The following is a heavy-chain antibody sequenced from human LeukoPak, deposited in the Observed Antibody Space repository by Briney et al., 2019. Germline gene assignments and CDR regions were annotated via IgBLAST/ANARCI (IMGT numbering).Heavy chain of an antibody. Sequence: AETLTLTCAVHGDSFSAYFWSWIRQAPGKGLEWIGHIDHRGSSTNKTTHKSGANISVAMYKNYFSLSLNSVTAADTAVYYCATRSSTLAEARCFDDWGQGTVVTVSS. D-gene: IGHD6-6*01. CDR2: IDHRGSS. CDR1: GDSFSAYF. CDR3: ATRSSTLAEARCFDD. V-gene: IGHV4-34*04. J-gene: IGHJ4*03.